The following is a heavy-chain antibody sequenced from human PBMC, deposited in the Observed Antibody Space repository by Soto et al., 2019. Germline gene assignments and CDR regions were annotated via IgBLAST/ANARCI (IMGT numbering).Heavy chain of an antibody. CDR1: GGSISSYY. J-gene: IGHJ4*02. CDR2: IYYSGST. V-gene: IGHV4-59*01. CDR3: ARGFGITIFGVVRD. Sequence: SLTCTVSGGSISSYYWSWIRQPPGKGLEWIGYIYYSGSTNYNPSLKSRVTISVDTSKNQFSLKLSSVTAADTAVYYCARGFGITIFGVVRDWGQGTLVTVSS. D-gene: IGHD3-3*01.